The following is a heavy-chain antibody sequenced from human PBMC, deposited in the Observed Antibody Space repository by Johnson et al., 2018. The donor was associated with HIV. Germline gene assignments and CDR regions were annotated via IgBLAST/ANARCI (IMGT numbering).Heavy chain of an antibody. CDR2: IGTAGDT. CDR1: GFTVSSNY. Sequence: MQLVESGGGLIQPGGSLRLSCAASGFTVSSNYMSWVRQAPGKGLEWVSAIGTAGDTYYPGSVKGRFTISRENAKNSLYLQMNSLRAGDTAVYYCARVTNDAFDIWGQGTMVTVSS. V-gene: IGHV3-13*01. CDR3: ARVTNDAFDI. J-gene: IGHJ3*02.